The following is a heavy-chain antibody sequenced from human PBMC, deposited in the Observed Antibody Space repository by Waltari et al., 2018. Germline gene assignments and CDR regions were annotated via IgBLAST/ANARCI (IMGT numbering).Heavy chain of an antibody. CDR3: AHGSTSKGWFDP. Sequence: QITLKESGPTLVKPTQTLPLTCTFSGFSLSTSGVGVGWIRQPPGKALEWRALIYWKDDKRYSPSLKSRLTITKDASKNQVVLTMTNMDPVDTATYYCAHGSTSKGWFDPWGQGTLVTVSS. D-gene: IGHD6-13*01. CDR2: IYWKDDK. J-gene: IGHJ5*02. CDR1: GFSLSTSGVG. V-gene: IGHV2-5*01.